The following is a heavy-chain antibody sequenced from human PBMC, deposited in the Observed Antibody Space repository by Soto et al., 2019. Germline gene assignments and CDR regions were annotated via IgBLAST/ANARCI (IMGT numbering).Heavy chain of an antibody. CDR3: AKAASYYDILTEDAFDI. Sequence: EVQLVESGGGLVQPGRSLRLSCAASGFTFDDYAMHWVRQAPGKGLEWVSGISWNSGSIGYADSVKGRFTISRDNAKNSLYLQMNSLRAEDTSLYYCAKAASYYDILTEDAFDIWGQGTMVTFSS. D-gene: IGHD3-9*01. V-gene: IGHV3-9*01. CDR1: GFTFDDYA. J-gene: IGHJ3*02. CDR2: ISWNSGSI.